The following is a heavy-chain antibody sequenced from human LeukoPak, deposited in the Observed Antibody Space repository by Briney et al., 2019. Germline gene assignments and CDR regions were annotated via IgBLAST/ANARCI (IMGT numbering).Heavy chain of an antibody. J-gene: IGHJ4*02. CDR1: GGSFSGYY. V-gene: IGHV4-34*01. Sequence: SETLSLTCTVSGGSFSGYYCTWIRQPPGKGLEWIGEINHSGSANYNPSLKSRVTISLDTSKNQFSLKLSSVTAADTAVYYCARDRSSDYYGSGIDYWGQGTLVTVSS. CDR3: ARDRSSDYYGSGIDY. CDR2: INHSGSA. D-gene: IGHD3-10*01.